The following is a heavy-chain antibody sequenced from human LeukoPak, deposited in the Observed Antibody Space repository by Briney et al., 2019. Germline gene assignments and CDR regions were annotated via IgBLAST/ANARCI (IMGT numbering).Heavy chain of an antibody. J-gene: IGHJ4*02. CDR2: ISSSSSCI. D-gene: IGHD3-22*01. CDR1: GFTFSSYS. CDR3: ARDAEVGYFDSSNFYDY. Sequence: GGSLRLSCAASGFTFSSYSMNWVRQAPGKGLEWVSSISSSSSCIYYADSVKGRFTISRDNAKNSLYLQMNSLRAEDTAVYYCARDAEVGYFDSSNFYDYWGQGTLVTVSS. V-gene: IGHV3-21*01.